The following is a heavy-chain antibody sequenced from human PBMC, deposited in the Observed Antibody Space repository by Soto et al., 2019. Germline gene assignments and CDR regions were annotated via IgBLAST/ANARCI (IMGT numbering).Heavy chain of an antibody. CDR3: ARTDFWSGYYFLSRVFGMDV. Sequence: GASVKVSCKASGYTFTTYNINWVRQATGQGLEWMGWMNPNSGNTGFAQKFQGRVTMTRNTSISTAYMELSSLRSEDTAVYYCARTDFWSGYYFLSRVFGMDVWGQGTTVTVSS. CDR2: MNPNSGNT. V-gene: IGHV1-8*01. J-gene: IGHJ6*02. CDR1: GYTFTTYN. D-gene: IGHD3-3*01.